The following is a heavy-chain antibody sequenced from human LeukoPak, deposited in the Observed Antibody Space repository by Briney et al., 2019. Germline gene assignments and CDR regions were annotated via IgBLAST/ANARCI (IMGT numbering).Heavy chain of an antibody. J-gene: IGHJ6*02. CDR1: GVNFGGNG. D-gene: IGHD3-9*01. Sequence: GRALRLSCAASGVNFGGNGMQWVRQAPGKGLEWLAAMWNDGRTCYRDSVKGRFIMSRDISKNKLYLQMDSLRGEDTGIYYCAREYFDVWGQGTTVSVSS. CDR3: AREYFDV. CDR2: MWNDGRT. V-gene: IGHV3-33*01.